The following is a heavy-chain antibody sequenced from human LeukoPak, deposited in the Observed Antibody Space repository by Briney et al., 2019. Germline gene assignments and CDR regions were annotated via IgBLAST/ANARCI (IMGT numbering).Heavy chain of an antibody. J-gene: IGHJ4*02. D-gene: IGHD6-13*01. CDR1: GFTFSSYD. Sequence: GGSLRLSCAACGFTFSSYDMHWVRQAPGKGLEWVAVISYDGSNKYYADSVKGRFTISGDNSKNTLYLQMNGLRAEDTAVYFCAKDAYTSSWGGDYFDYWGQGTLVTVSS. CDR2: ISYDGSNK. CDR3: AKDAYTSSWGGDYFDY. V-gene: IGHV3-30*18.